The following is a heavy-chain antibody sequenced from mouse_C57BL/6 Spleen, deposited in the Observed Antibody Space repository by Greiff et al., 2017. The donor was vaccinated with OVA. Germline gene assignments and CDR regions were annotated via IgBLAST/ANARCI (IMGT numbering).Heavy chain of an antibody. V-gene: IGHV1-15*01. CDR2: IDPETGGT. CDR3: TRSFSTMVPRGFAY. CDR1: GYTFTDYE. Sequence: QVQLKQSGAELVRPGASVTLSCKASGYTFTDYEMHWVKQTPVHGLEWIGAIDPETGGTAYNQKFKGKAILTADKSSSTAYMELRSLTSEDSAVYYCTRSFSTMVPRGFAYWGQGTLVTVSA. J-gene: IGHJ3*01. D-gene: IGHD2-2*01.